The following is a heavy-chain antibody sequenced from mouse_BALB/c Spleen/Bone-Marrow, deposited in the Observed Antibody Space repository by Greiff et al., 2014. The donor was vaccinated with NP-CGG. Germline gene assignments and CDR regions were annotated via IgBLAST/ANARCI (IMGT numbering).Heavy chain of an antibody. CDR1: GYSFTGYF. Sequence: EVQVVESGPELVKPGASVKISCKASGYSFTGYFMNWVMQSHGKSLEWIGRINPYNGDTFYNQKFKGKATLTVDKFSSTAHMELRSLASEDSAVYYCTRVTTDWYFDVWGAGTTVTVSS. V-gene: IGHV1-20*02. CDR2: INPYNGDT. CDR3: TRVTTDWYFDV. J-gene: IGHJ1*01. D-gene: IGHD1-1*01.